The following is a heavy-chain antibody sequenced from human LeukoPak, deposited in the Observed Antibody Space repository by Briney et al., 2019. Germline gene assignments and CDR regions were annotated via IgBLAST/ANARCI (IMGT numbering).Heavy chain of an antibody. CDR1: GFTVSSNY. V-gene: IGHV3-66*01. CDR2: IYSGGST. CDR3: ASGDHLYYFDN. J-gene: IGHJ4*02. D-gene: IGHD3-10*01. Sequence: GGSLRLSCAASGFTVSSNYMSWVRQAPGKGLEWVSVIYSGGSTYYADSVKGRFTISRDNSKNTLYLQMNSLRAEDTAVYYCASGDHLYYFDNWGQGTLVTASS.